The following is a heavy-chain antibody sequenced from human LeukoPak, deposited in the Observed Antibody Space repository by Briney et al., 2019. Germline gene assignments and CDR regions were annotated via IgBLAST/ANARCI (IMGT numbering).Heavy chain of an antibody. CDR3: ARIGQTPLLWFGELSQGDC. CDR1: GGSISSSSYY. Sequence: SETLSLTCTVSGGSISSSSYYWGWIRQPPGKGLEWIGSIYYSGSTYYNPSLKSRVTISVDTSKNQFSLKLSSVTAADTAVYYCARIGQTPLLWFGELSQGDCWGQGTLVTVSS. CDR2: IYYSGST. D-gene: IGHD3-10*01. V-gene: IGHV4-39*01. J-gene: IGHJ4*02.